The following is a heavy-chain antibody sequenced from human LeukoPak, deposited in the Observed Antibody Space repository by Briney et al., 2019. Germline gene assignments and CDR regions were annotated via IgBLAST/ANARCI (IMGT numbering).Heavy chain of an antibody. CDR3: ARGDYYGSRKFDP. CDR1: GGSISSSNW. D-gene: IGHD3-10*01. V-gene: IGHV4-4*02. Sequence: PSETLSLTCAVSGGSISSSNWWSWVRQSPGQGLEWIGEIYHSGNTNYNPSLKSRVTISVDTSKNQFSLKLSSVTAADTAVYYCARGDYYGSRKFDPWGQGTLVTVSS. J-gene: IGHJ5*02. CDR2: IYHSGNT.